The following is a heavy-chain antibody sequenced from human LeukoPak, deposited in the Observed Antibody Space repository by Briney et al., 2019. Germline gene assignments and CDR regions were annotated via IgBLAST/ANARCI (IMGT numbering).Heavy chain of an antibody. CDR2: ISYDGSNK. CDR3: AKEYYYDSSGYYYGAFDI. D-gene: IGHD3-22*01. V-gene: IGHV3-30*18. J-gene: IGHJ3*02. Sequence: GGSLRLSCAASGFTFSSYGMHWVRQAPGKGLEWVAVISYDGSNKYYADSVKGRFTISRDNSKNTLYLQMNSLRAEDTAVYYCAKEYYYDSSGYYYGAFDIWGQGTMVTVSS. CDR1: GFTFSSYG.